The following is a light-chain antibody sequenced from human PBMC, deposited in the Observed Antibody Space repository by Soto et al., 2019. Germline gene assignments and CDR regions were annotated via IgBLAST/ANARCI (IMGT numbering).Light chain of an antibody. CDR1: SSNIGTNT. CDR3: AAWDGSLNVVL. Sequence: VLAQPPPASGTPGQRVTLSCSGSSSNIGTNTVNWYQQFPRSAPKLLMYSSNQRPSGVPDRFSGSKSGTSASLAISGLQSEDEADYYCAAWDGSLNVVLFGGGTKVTVL. V-gene: IGLV1-44*01. CDR2: SSN. J-gene: IGLJ3*02.